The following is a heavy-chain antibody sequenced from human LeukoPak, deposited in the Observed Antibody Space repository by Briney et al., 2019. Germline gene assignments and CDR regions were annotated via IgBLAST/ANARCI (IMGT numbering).Heavy chain of an antibody. Sequence: GRSLRLSCAASGFTFSNYWMHWVRQAPGEGLVWVSRISTDGSSTTYADSVKGRFTISRDNAKNTLYLQMNSLRAEDTAIYYCGRGFALVPAGIPDYWGQGILVTVSS. J-gene: IGHJ4*02. CDR1: GFTFSNYW. D-gene: IGHD2-2*01. V-gene: IGHV3-74*01. CDR3: GRGFALVPAGIPDY. CDR2: ISTDGSST.